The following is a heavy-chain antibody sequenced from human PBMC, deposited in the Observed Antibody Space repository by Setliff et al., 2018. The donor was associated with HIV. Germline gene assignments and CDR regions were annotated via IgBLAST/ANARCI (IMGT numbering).Heavy chain of an antibody. J-gene: IGHJ4*02. D-gene: IGHD4-17*01. CDR3: ARDLDYGGGGFDY. Sequence: GASVKVSCKTFGDSFSTDAISWVRQAPGEGLEWVGGIIPVMETANYAQKFQGRVTITADESTSTAYMELSSLRSEDTAVYYCARDLDYGGGGFDYWGQGTLVTVSS. CDR1: GDSFSTDA. CDR2: IIPVMETA. V-gene: IGHV1-69*13.